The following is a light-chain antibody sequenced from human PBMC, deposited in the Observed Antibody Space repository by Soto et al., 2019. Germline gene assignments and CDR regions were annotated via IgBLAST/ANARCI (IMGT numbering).Light chain of an antibody. V-gene: IGKV3-20*01. CDR1: QSVSSSY. J-gene: IGKJ3*01. CDR3: QQYGSSPGFT. Sequence: EIVLTQSPGTLSLSPGERATLSCRASQSVSSSYLAWYQQKPGQAPRLLIYGASSRATGIPDRFRGNGSGTYITLTISRLEPEDFPVYYCQQYGSSPGFTFGPGTKVDIK. CDR2: GAS.